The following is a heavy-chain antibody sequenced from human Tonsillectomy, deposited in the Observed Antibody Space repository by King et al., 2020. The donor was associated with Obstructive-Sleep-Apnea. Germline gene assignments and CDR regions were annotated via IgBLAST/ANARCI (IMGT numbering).Heavy chain of an antibody. Sequence: VQLVESGGGLVKPGGPFRLSCAAFGSLLINAGWSGVGRAPGKGWGWVGGIKRKTKGGTTDYAAPVKGRFTILRDDSKNTMYLQMNSLKTEDTAVYYCTTDGCSSTSCYDNWFDPWGQGTLVTVSS. V-gene: IGHV3-15*01. CDR1: GSLLINAG. J-gene: IGHJ5*02. D-gene: IGHD2-2*01. CDR3: TTDGCSSTSCYDNWFDP. CDR2: IKRKTKGGTT.